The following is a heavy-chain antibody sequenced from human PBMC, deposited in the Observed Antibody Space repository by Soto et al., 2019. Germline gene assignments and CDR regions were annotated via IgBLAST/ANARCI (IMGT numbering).Heavy chain of an antibody. CDR2: IYYSGST. D-gene: IGHD2-8*01. CDR1: GVSIISGDYY. CDR3: ARDNGVGP. Sequence: QQQLQESGPVLVKPSQTLSLTCTVSGVSIISGDYYWSWMRQPPGKGLEWIGYIYYSGSTYYNSSIKSRVNITLDTSKNQFSLKLSSVTAADTAVYYCARDNGVGPWGQGTLVTVSS. V-gene: IGHV4-30-4*01. J-gene: IGHJ5*02.